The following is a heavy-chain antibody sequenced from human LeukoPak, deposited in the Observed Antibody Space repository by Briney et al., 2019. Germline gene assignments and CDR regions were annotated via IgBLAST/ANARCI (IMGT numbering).Heavy chain of an antibody. CDR2: MSSDGNKK. V-gene: IGHV3-30-3*01. J-gene: IGHJ6*02. D-gene: IGHD3-10*01. CDR3: ARGDYDLSGSYHYGMDV. Sequence: GGSLRLSCAAPGFTFNSYTMHWVRQAPGKGLEWVAVMSSDGNKKFYAEYVKGRFTISRDNPENTLYLEMNSLRGEDTAVYYCARGDYDLSGSYHYGMDVWGQGTTVTVSS. CDR1: GFTFNSYT.